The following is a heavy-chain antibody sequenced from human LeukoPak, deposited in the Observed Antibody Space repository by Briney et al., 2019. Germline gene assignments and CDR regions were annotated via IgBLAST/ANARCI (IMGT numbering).Heavy chain of an antibody. J-gene: IGHJ4*02. D-gene: IGHD4-11*01. CDR1: GFTFSSYG. V-gene: IGHV3-33*01. Sequence: GGSLRLSCAASGFTFSSYGMHWVRQAPGKGLEWVAVIWYDGSNKYYADSVKGRFTISRDNSKNTAYLQMNSLRVEDTALYYCARSVPDYTRFDFWGQGALVTVSS. CDR3: ARSVPDYTRFDF. CDR2: IWYDGSNK.